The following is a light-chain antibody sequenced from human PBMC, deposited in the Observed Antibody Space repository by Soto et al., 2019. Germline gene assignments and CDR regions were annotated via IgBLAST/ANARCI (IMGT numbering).Light chain of an antibody. CDR1: HGVSGW. CDR2: TVS. J-gene: IGKJ3*01. V-gene: IGKV1-12*01. CDR3: QPVKTFPFT. Sequence: IQMTQSPSSVSASVGDTVTLSCQTSHGVSGWLAWYQQKPGKAPPLLIYTVSNLHSGVPSRFSGSGSGTDFSLTIPNLQPEDFATYFCQPVKTFPFTFGPGTKGEVK.